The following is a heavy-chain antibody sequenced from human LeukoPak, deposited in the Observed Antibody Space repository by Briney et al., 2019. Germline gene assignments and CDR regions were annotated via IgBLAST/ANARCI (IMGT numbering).Heavy chain of an antibody. CDR2: ISGSGGST. D-gene: IGHD4-17*01. CDR3: AKGYGDYFYYYYYYMDV. V-gene: IGHV3-23*01. Sequence: GGSLRLSCAASGFTFSSYGMHWVRQAPGKGLEWVSAISGSGGSTYYADSVKGRFTISRDNSKNTLYLQMNSLRAEDTAVYYCAKGYGDYFYYYYYYMDVWGKGTTVTVSS. J-gene: IGHJ6*03. CDR1: GFTFSSYG.